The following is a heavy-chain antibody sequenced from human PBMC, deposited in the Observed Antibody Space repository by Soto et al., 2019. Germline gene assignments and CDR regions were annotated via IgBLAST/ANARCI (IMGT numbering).Heavy chain of an antibody. CDR1: GDSISSTRW. CDR2: IYQSGTT. Sequence: PSETLSLTCTVSGDSISSTRWWSWVRQPPGKGLEWIGEIYQSGTTDYNPSLKSRVTMSVDKSRNQLSLTLNSVTAADTAVYYCATEDSMNWTHDYWGQGTLVTVSS. D-gene: IGHD1-1*01. J-gene: IGHJ4*02. V-gene: IGHV4-4*02. CDR3: ATEDSMNWTHDY.